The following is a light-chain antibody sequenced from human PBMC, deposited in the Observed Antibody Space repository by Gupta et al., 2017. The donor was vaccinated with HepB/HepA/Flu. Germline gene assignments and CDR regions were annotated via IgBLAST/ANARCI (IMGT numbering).Light chain of an antibody. V-gene: IGLV1-44*01. J-gene: IGLJ2*01. CDR2: SNN. CDR1: SSDIGSNN. CDR3: AAWDDTLKHVI. Sequence: QSXLTQPPSXXGXPGQRVTISCSGSSSDIGSNNVNWYQQLPGTAPKLLMYSNNQRPSGVPDRFSGSKSGTTASLAISGLQSEDEADYYCAAWDDTLKHVIFGGGTKLTVL.